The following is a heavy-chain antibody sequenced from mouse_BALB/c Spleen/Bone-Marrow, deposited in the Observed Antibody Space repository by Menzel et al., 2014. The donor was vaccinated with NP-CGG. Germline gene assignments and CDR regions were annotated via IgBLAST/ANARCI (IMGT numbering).Heavy chain of an antibody. D-gene: IGHD2-12*01. J-gene: IGHJ4*01. V-gene: IGHV1-14*01. Sequence: VQLKQSGPELVKPGASVKMSCKASGYTFTSYVMHWVKQKPGQGLEWIGYINPYNDGTKYNEKFKGKATLTSDKSSSTAYMELSSVTSEDSAVYYCARWRYQYAMDYWGQGTSVTVSS. CDR3: ARWRYQYAMDY. CDR2: INPYNDGT. CDR1: GYTFTSYV.